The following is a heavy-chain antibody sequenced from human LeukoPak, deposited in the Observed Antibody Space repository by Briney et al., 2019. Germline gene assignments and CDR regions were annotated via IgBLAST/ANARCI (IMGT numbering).Heavy chain of an antibody. CDR3: ARARIAARSWFDP. D-gene: IGHD6-6*01. Sequence: GASVKVSCKASGYTFTSYDINWVRQATGQGLEWMGWMNPNSGNTGYAQKFQGRVTITRNTSISTAYMELSSLRSEDTAVYYCARARIAARSWFDPWGQGTLVTVSS. V-gene: IGHV1-8*03. J-gene: IGHJ5*02. CDR2: MNPNSGNT. CDR1: GYTFTSYD.